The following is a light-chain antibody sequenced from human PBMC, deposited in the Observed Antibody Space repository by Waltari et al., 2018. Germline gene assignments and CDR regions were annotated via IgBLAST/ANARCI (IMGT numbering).Light chain of an antibody. J-gene: IGKJ4*01. V-gene: IGKV3-11*01. CDR1: QTIGTY. Sequence: VVLTQSPVTLSLSPGETATLSCRASQTIGTYLAWYQHKLGQSPRLLIYDASTRATGNPARFSGSGSGTDFTLTISGLEAEDSAFYYCQQRYNWPPLTFGGGTKVQTK. CDR3: QQRYNWPPLT. CDR2: DAS.